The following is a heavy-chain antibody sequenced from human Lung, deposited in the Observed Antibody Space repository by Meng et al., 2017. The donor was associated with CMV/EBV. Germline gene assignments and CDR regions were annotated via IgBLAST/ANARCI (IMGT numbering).Heavy chain of an antibody. CDR2: ISQSERT. V-gene: IGHV4-34*10. Sequence: GSLRLSCSVSGGSLRGVYWSWIRQPPGKGLEWIGEISQSERTNYSPSLKSRLTMSIHTSEKRFSLQLNSVTAADTAVYYCARQGRVYFDYWGQGTLVTVSS. J-gene: IGHJ4*02. CDR3: ARQGRVYFDY. CDR1: GGSLRGVY.